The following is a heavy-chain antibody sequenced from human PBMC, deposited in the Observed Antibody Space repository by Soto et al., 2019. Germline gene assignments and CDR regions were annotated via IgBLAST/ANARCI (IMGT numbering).Heavy chain of an antibody. V-gene: IGHV3-53*02. Sequence: EVQLVETGGGLIQPGGSLRLSCTASGFTVSSNYMTWVRQAPGKGLEWVSVIYSGGNTYYADSVKGRFTSSRDKSKNTLYLQNNSLRAEETAVYYCAGATGRYWGQGTLVTVSS. J-gene: IGHJ4*02. D-gene: IGHD1-1*01. CDR2: IYSGGNT. CDR1: GFTVSSNY. CDR3: AGATGRY.